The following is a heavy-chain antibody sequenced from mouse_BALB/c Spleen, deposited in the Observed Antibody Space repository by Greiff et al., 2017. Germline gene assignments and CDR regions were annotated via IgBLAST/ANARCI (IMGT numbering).Heavy chain of an antibody. CDR2: ISSGGST. V-gene: IGHV5-6-5*01. Sequence: EVQGVESGGGLVTPGGSLKLSCAASGFTFSSYAMSWVRQTPEQRLEWVASISSGGSTYYPDSVKGRFTISRDNARNSLYLQMSSLRSEDTAMYYCAREGWLPGYFDVWGAGTTVTVSS. CDR1: GFTFSSYA. CDR3: AREGWLPGYFDV. J-gene: IGHJ1*01. D-gene: IGHD2-2*01.